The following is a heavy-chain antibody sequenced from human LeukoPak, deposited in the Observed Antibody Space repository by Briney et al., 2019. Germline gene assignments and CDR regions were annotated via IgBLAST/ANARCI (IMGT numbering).Heavy chain of an antibody. CDR3: AREEGEAFDY. CDR2: ICGSGGST. D-gene: IGHD2/OR15-2a*01. V-gene: IGHV3-23*01. CDR1: GFTFRSYA. Sequence: GGSLRLSCAASGFTFRSYAMSWVRQAPGKGLEWVSAICGSGGSTYYADSVKGRFTISRDNSKNTLYLQMNSLRAEDTAVYYCAREEGEAFDYWGQGTLVTVSS. J-gene: IGHJ4*02.